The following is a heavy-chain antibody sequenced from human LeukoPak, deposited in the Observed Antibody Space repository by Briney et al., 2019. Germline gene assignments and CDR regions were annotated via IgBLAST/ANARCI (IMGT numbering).Heavy chain of an antibody. CDR3: ARSWGPSYWYFDL. CDR2: INHSGST. J-gene: IGHJ2*01. V-gene: IGHV4-34*01. CDR1: GGSFSGYY. Sequence: SETLSLTCAVYGGSFSGYYWSWIRQPPGKGLEWIGEINHSGSTNYNPRLKSRVTISVDTSKNQFSLKLSSVTAADTAVYYCARSWGPSYWYFDLWGRGTLVTVSS. D-gene: IGHD7-27*01.